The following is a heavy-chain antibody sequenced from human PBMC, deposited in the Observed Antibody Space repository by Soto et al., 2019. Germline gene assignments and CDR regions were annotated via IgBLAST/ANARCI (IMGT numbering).Heavy chain of an antibody. V-gene: IGHV1-18*04. CDR1: GYTFTSYG. D-gene: IGHD6-13*01. J-gene: IGHJ6*02. Sequence: QVQLVQSGAEVKKPGASVKVSCKASGYTFTSYGISWVRQAPGQGLEWMGWISAYNGNTNYAQKLQGRVTMTTDTPTSTAYMELRSLRSDDTAVYYCARDTIKRIAAAGNHGMDVWGQGTTVTVSS. CDR2: ISAYNGNT. CDR3: ARDTIKRIAAAGNHGMDV.